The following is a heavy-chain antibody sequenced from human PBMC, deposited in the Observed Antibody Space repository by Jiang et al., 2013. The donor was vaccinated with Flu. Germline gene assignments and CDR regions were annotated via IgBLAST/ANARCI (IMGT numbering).Heavy chain of an antibody. Sequence: LVESGGGLVQPGGSLRLSCAVSGFTVSSNYMRWVRQAPGKGLEWVSTIYSGGSTNYADSVKGRFTISRDNSKNTLYLQMNSLRAEDTAVYYCARGPAGRAAFDIWGQGTMVTVSS. CDR3: ARGPAGRAAFDI. V-gene: IGHV3-66*01. J-gene: IGHJ3*02. CDR1: GFTVSSNY. D-gene: IGHD3-10*01. CDR2: IYSGGST.